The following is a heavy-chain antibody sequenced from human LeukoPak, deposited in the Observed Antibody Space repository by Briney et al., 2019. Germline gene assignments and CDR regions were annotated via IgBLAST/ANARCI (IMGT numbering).Heavy chain of an antibody. Sequence: ASVKVSCKASGYTFTGYYMHWVRQAPGQGLEWMGWINPNSGGTNYAQKFQGWVTMTRDTSISTAYMELSRLRSGDTAVYYCARDLANSSSGDDAFDIWGQGTMVTVSS. V-gene: IGHV1-2*04. CDR3: ARDLANSSSGDDAFDI. CDR2: INPNSGGT. J-gene: IGHJ3*02. CDR1: GYTFTGYY. D-gene: IGHD6-13*01.